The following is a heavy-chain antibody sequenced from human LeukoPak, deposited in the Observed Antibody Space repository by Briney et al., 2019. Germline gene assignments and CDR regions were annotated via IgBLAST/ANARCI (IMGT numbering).Heavy chain of an antibody. D-gene: IGHD3-10*01. CDR1: GFTFSSFA. V-gene: IGHV3-23*01. CDR3: ADPGGSGAQFDL. J-gene: IGHJ2*01. CDR2: ISGSGHNT. Sequence: PGGSLRLSCAASGFTFSSFAMSSVRQAPGKGLEWVSTISGSGHNTHYADSVKGRFTISRDNSENTVYLQMNSLRAEDTAVYYCADPGGSGAQFDLWGRGTLLTVSS.